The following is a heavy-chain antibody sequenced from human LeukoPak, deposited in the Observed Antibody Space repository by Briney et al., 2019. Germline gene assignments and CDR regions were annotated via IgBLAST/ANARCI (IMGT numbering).Heavy chain of an antibody. CDR3: ARDLSGNDKVWGSKSYYSDY. CDR1: GFTFSTYS. V-gene: IGHV3-48*02. Sequence: PAGGSLRLSCAASGFTFSTYSMNGVRQAPGKGLEWVSYISGSSSIIYYADSVKGRFTISRDNAKNSLYLQMNSLRDEDTAVYYCARDLSGNDKVWGSKSYYSDYWGQGTLVTVSS. CDR2: ISGSSSII. J-gene: IGHJ4*02. D-gene: IGHD3-16*01.